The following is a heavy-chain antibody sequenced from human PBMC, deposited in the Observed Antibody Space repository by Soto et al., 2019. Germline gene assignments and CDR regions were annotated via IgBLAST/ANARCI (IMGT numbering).Heavy chain of an antibody. V-gene: IGHV4-59*01. CDR2: IYYSGST. CDR3: ARSPPSGSYFSYFEY. Sequence: PSETLSLTCTVSGGSISSYYWSWMRQPPGKGLEWIGYIYYSGSTNYNPSLKSRVTISVDTSKTQFSLKLRSVTAADTAVYYCARSPPSGSYFSYFEYWGEGTLVTVSS. CDR1: GGSISSYY. D-gene: IGHD1-26*01. J-gene: IGHJ4*02.